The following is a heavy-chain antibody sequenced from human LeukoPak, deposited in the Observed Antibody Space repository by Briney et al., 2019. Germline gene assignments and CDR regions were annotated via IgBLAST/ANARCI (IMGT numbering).Heavy chain of an antibody. CDR1: GGSISSSGYY. V-gene: IGHV4-39*07. D-gene: IGHD2-2*02. Sequence: SETLSLTCTVSGGSISSSGYYWSWIRQPPGKGLEWIGEINHSGSTNYNPSLKSRVTISVDTSKNQFSLKLSSVTAADTAVYYCARDKYPRYCSSTSCYTLYYYGMDVWGQGTTVTVSS. CDR3: ARDKYPRYCSSTSCYTLYYYGMDV. J-gene: IGHJ6*02. CDR2: INHSGST.